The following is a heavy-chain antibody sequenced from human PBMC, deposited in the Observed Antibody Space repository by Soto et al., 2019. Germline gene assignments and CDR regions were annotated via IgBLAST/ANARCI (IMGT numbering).Heavy chain of an antibody. J-gene: IGHJ4*02. D-gene: IGHD3-9*01. Sequence: GGSLRLSCVASGFSLANYPMNWVRQTPGKGPEWISYSSPRGDTIYYADSVEGRFTISRDNARNSLSLHMSSLRDEDSALYYCAKGPHTNVGWPYHFESWGQGVPVTVSS. CDR3: AKGPHTNVGWPYHFES. CDR2: SSPRGDTI. CDR1: GFSLANYP. V-gene: IGHV3-48*02.